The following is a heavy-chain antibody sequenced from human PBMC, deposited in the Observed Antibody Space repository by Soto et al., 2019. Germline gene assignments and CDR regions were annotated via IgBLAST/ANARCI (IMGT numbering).Heavy chain of an antibody. CDR3: AIEGGDGVDY. Sequence: QVQLQESGPGLVKPSQTLSLTCTVSGGSISSTTSYWSWIRQHPGEGLEWIGYIYYTGNTYYNPSLKSRVTISVDTSENQFSLKLTSVTVADTAVYYWAIEGGDGVDYWGQGTLVTVSS. J-gene: IGHJ4*02. D-gene: IGHD3-16*01. CDR2: IYYTGNT. V-gene: IGHV4-31*03. CDR1: GGSISSTTSY.